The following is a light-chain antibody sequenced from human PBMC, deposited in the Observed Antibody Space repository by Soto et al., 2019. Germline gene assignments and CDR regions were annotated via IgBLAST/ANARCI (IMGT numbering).Light chain of an antibody. CDR1: QTVDRNY. J-gene: IGKJ3*01. V-gene: IGKV3-20*01. CDR2: EAS. CDR3: QKYGMSSGFA. Sequence: ELVLTQSPGTLSLSPGERATLSCRASQTVDRNYLAWYQQKLGQAPRLLIYEASSRATGIPDRFSGSGYGTDFTLTISRRDPEYFAVYYCQKYGMSSGFAFGPGTRVDI.